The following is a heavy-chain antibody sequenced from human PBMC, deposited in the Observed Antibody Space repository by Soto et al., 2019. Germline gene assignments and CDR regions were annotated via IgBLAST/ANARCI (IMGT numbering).Heavy chain of an antibody. CDR1: GFTFSDYY. V-gene: IGHV3-11*06. D-gene: IGHD3-10*01. J-gene: IGHJ3*02. CDR3: ARDGPGSDAFDI. CDR2: ISSSSSDT. Sequence: QVQLGESGGVLVKPGGSLRLSCAASGFTFSDYYMSWIRQAPGKGLEWVSYISSSSSDTNYADSVKGRFTISRDNAKNSLYLQMNSLRDEDTAVYYCARDGPGSDAFDIWGQGKMVTGSS.